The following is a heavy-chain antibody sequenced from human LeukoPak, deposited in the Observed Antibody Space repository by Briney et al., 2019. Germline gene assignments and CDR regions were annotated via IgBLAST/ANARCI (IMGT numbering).Heavy chain of an antibody. J-gene: IGHJ6*02. Sequence: SQTLSLTCAISGDSVSSNSAAWNWIRQYPSRGLEWLGRTYYRSKWYNDYAVSVKSRITINPDTSKNQFSLQLNSVTPEDTAVYYCARGNTGTASRYFDWFAPSRYGMDVWGQGTTVTVSS. D-gene: IGHD3-9*01. V-gene: IGHV6-1*01. CDR3: ARGNTGTASRYFDWFAPSRYGMDV. CDR1: GDSVSSNSAA. CDR2: TYYRSKWYN.